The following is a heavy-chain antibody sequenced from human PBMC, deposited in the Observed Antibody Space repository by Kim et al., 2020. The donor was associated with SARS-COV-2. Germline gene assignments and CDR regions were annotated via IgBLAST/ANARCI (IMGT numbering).Heavy chain of an antibody. D-gene: IGHD1-26*01. J-gene: IGHJ6*02. CDR1: GFSFSSYV. Sequence: GGSLRLSCAGSGFSFSSYVLTWVRQAPGKGLEWVASISGAFGTTYYADSVTGRFTISRDNSKYTLYLQMNSLRAEDTAIYYCARDRRPTIVGVTKRGLNSSMDVWGQGAPVTVSS. V-gene: IGHV3-23*01. CDR3: ARDRRPTIVGVTKRGLNSSMDV. CDR2: ISGAFGTT.